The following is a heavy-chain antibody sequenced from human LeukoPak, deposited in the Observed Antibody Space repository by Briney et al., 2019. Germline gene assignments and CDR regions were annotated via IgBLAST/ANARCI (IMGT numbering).Heavy chain of an antibody. D-gene: IGHD3-22*01. CDR2: ISAYNGNT. Sequence: GASVKVSCQASGYTFTCHGSSWVRQAPGQGLEGMGWISAYNGNTNYAQKLQGRVIMTTDTSTSTAYMELRSLRSDDTAVYYCARAYYTYYYYYYMDVWGKGTTVTVSS. CDR3: ARAYYTYYYYYYMDV. CDR1: GYTFTCHG. J-gene: IGHJ6*03. V-gene: IGHV1-18*01.